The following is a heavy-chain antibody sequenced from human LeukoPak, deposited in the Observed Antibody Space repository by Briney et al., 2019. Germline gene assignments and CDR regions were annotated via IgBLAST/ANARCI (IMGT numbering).Heavy chain of an antibody. CDR1: GFTFSSYA. V-gene: IGHV3-23*01. D-gene: IGHD3-10*01. J-gene: IGHJ4*02. CDR2: ISGSGGST. Sequence: GGSLRLSCAASGFTFSSYAMSWVRQAPGKGLEWVSAISGSGGSTYYADSVKGRFTISRDNSKNTLYLQMNSLRPDDTAVYYCVREGYYGPGSSPTFYFDSRGRGTLVTASS. CDR3: VREGYYGPGSSPTFYFDS.